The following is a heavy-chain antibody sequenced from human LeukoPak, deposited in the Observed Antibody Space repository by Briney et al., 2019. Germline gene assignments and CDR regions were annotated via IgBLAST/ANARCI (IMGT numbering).Heavy chain of an antibody. CDR1: GFTFSSYS. CDR3: ARGEPESLYRDFDY. CDR2: ISSSSSYI. D-gene: IGHD2-2*02. V-gene: IGHV3-21*01. Sequence: GGSLRLSCAASGFTFSSYSMNWVRQAPGKGLEWVSSISSSSSYIYYADSVKGRFTISRDNAKNSLYLQMNSLRAEDTAIYYCARGEPESLYRDFDYWGQGTLVTVSS. J-gene: IGHJ4*02.